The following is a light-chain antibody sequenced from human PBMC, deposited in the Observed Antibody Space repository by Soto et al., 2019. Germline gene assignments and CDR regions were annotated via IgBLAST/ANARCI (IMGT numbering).Light chain of an antibody. J-gene: IGLJ2*01. V-gene: IGLV2-14*01. CDR3: SSYTSSSTLV. Sequence: QSALTQPASVSGSPGQSITISCTGTSSDVGGYNYVSWYQQHPGKAPKFMIYDVSNRPSGVSNRFSGSKSGNTASLTISGLQAEDEADYYCSSYTSSSTLVFGGGTPLAVL. CDR2: DVS. CDR1: SSDVGGYNY.